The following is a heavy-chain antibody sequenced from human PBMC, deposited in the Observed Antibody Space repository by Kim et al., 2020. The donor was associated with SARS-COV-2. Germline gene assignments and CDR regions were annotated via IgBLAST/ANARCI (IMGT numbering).Heavy chain of an antibody. J-gene: IGHJ5*02. CDR1: GFTFSSYS. D-gene: IGHD2-15*01. Sequence: GGSLRLSCAASGFTFSSYSMNWVRQAPGKGLEWVSSISSSSSYIYYADSVKGRFTISRDNAKNSLYLQMNSLRAEDTAVYYCARAEEKILGYCSGGSCSPYLVWFDPWGQGTLVTVSS. CDR2: ISSSSSYI. V-gene: IGHV3-21*01. CDR3: ARAEEKILGYCSGGSCSPYLVWFDP.